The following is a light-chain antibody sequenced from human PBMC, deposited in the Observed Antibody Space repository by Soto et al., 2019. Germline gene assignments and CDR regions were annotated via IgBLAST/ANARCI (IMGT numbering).Light chain of an antibody. V-gene: IGLV2-14*03. CDR3: SSYASSSTLA. CDR2: DVT. CDR1: SGDIGGYNY. J-gene: IGLJ2*01. Sequence: QSALTHPASVSGSPGQSITISCTGTSGDIGGYNYVSWYQQHPGKAPKLMIFDVTNRPSGISSRFSGSKSGNTASLTISGLQAEDEADYYCSSYASSSTLAFGGGTKLTVL.